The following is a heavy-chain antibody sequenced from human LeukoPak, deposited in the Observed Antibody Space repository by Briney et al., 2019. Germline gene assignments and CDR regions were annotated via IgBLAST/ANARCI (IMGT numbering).Heavy chain of an antibody. J-gene: IGHJ4*02. V-gene: IGHV5-51*01. CDR2: IYPGDSDT. Sequence: GESLKISCKGSGYSFTSYWLGWVRQMPGKGLEWMGIIYPGDSDTRYSPSFQGQVTISADKSISTAYLQWSSLKASDTAMYYCARKKAPYSSSWYGFDYWGQGTLVTVSS. CDR3: ARKKAPYSSSWYGFDY. CDR1: GYSFTSYW. D-gene: IGHD6-13*01.